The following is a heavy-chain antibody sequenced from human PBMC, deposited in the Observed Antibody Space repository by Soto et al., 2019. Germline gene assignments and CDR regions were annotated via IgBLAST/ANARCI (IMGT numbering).Heavy chain of an antibody. CDR2: ISGSGGST. V-gene: IGHV3-23*01. D-gene: IGHD2-2*01. CDR1: GFTFSSYA. Sequence: GGSLRLSCAASGFTFSSYAMSWVRQAPGKGLEWVSAISGSGGSTYYADSVKGRFTISRDNSKNTLYLQMNSLRAEDTAVYYCAKVPGYCSSTSCWRWFDPWGQGTLVTVSS. J-gene: IGHJ5*02. CDR3: AKVPGYCSSTSCWRWFDP.